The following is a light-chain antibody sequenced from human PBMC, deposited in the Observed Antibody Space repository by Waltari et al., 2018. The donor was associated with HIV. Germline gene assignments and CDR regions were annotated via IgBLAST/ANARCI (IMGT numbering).Light chain of an antibody. J-gene: IGLJ3*02. CDR2: GVS. Sequence: QSALTQPPSVSGSPGQSVTISCIGTSSDIGSFDHVSWFQQPPGSAPKPLIFGVSNRPSGVPDRFSGSKSGNTASLTISGLQAEDEADYYCSSYRSSITLLFGGGTKLTVL. CDR3: SSYRSSITLL. CDR1: SSDIGSFDH. V-gene: IGLV2-18*02.